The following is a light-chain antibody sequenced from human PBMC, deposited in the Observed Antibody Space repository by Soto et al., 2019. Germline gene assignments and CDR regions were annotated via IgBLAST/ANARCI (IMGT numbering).Light chain of an antibody. CDR2: AVN. Sequence: QSALTQPASVSGSPGQSITISCTGSTSDIGGYDYVSWYQQYPGKAPRLIIYAVNSRPSGVSNRFSGSKSGNTASLTISGLQAEDEADYHCSSYTPSSTYVFGTGTEVTVL. CDR1: TSDIGGYDY. V-gene: IGLV2-14*03. CDR3: SSYTPSSTYV. J-gene: IGLJ1*01.